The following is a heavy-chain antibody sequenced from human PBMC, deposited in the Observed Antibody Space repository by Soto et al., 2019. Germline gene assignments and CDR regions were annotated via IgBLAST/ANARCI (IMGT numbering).Heavy chain of an antibody. V-gene: IGHV3-21*02. Sequence: EVQLVESGGGLVKPGGSLRLSCAASGFIFSSYSINWVRQAPGKGLEWVSSISSGSDYIYYADSVMGRFTISRDNSKNHLFWKRTSGGVGDTARYYGGGVGGASGGGGVMDHGGQGTLVPFPS. D-gene: IGHD3-16*01. CDR2: ISSGSDYI. CDR3: GGVGGASGGGGVMDH. CDR1: GFIFSSYS. J-gene: IGHJ4*02.